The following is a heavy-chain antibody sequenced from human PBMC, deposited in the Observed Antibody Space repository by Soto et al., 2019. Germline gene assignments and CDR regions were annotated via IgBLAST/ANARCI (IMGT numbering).Heavy chain of an antibody. V-gene: IGHV3-30*18. Sequence: QVQLVESGGGVVQPGRSLRLSCAASGFTFSSYGMHWVRQAPGKGLEWVAVISYDGSNKYYADSVKGRFTISRDNSRNPRYLQRNSLRPEDTAVYYCPKGPSPGPLDYWGQGTLVTFS. J-gene: IGHJ4*02. CDR1: GFTFSSYG. CDR3: PKGPSPGPLDY. CDR2: ISYDGSNK.